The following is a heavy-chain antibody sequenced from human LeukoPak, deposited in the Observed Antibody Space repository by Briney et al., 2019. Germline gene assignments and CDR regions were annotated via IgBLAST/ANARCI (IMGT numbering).Heavy chain of an antibody. V-gene: IGHV3-23*01. CDR1: GFIFSSYP. CDR2: ISGTAENT. CDR3: ANQRGGF. J-gene: IGHJ4*02. D-gene: IGHD3-10*01. Sequence: GGSLRLSCAASGFIFSSYPMSWVRQAPGKGLDWVSAISGTAENTYYADSVKGRFSISRDNSRNTVHLQMNSLRPEDTAVYYCANQRGGFWGQGTLVTVSS.